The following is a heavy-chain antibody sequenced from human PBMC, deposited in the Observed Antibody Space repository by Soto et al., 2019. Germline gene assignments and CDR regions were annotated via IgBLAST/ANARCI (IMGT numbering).Heavy chain of an antibody. CDR1: GVTLSNLG. Sequence: QVQLVESGGGVVQPGRSLRLSCAASGVTLSNLGMHWVRQAPGKGLEWVAVISRDGSTMFYADSVKGRFTISRDSSRNTLYLQMNSLRAEDTAVYHCVGEVASGYWGQGTLVTVSS. D-gene: IGHD2-21*01. CDR3: VGEVASGY. CDR2: ISRDGSTM. J-gene: IGHJ4*02. V-gene: IGHV3-30*03.